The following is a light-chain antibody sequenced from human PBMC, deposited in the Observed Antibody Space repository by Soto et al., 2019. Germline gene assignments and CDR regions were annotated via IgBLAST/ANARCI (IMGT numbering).Light chain of an antibody. Sequence: EIVMTQSPVTLSVSPGERTTLSCRASQSVSSNLAWYQQSPGQAPRLLIYDASTRATGIPSRFSGSGSGTDFTLTISRLEPEDFAVYYCQQYTTSSWTFGQGTKVDIK. V-gene: IGKV3-15*01. CDR3: QQYTTSSWT. CDR1: QSVSSN. J-gene: IGKJ1*01. CDR2: DAS.